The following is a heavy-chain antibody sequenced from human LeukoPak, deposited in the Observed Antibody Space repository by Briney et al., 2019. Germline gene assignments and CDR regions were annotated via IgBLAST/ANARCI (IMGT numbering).Heavy chain of an antibody. CDR2: INPSSGGT. D-gene: IGHD1/OR15-1a*01. Sequence: ASVKVSCKASGYTFTGYYMHWVRQAPGQGLEWMGWINPSSGGTNYAQKFQGRVTMTRDTSISTAYMELSRLRSDDTAVYYCARDGSQKNKDDYWGQGTLVTVSS. V-gene: IGHV1-2*02. CDR3: ARDGSQKNKDDY. CDR1: GYTFTGYY. J-gene: IGHJ4*02.